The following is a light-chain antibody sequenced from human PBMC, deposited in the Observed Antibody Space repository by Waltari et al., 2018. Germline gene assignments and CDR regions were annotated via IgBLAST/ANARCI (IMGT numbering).Light chain of an antibody. J-gene: IGKJ2*01. CDR1: QSINRF. CDR2: VAS. V-gene: IGKV1-39*01. Sequence: DIQMTQSPSSLSASVGDRVTITCRASQSINRFLNWYQQKPGKARELLIYVASNLQSGVPSRFSGSGSGTDFTLTINGLQPEDFATYYCQQSYSSPPMYTFGQGTKVEIK. CDR3: QQSYSSPPMYT.